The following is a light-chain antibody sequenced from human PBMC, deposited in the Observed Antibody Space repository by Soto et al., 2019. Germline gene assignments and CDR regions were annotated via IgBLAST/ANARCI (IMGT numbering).Light chain of an antibody. CDR3: QQYGSSPLYT. V-gene: IGKV3-20*01. Sequence: EIVLTQSPGTLSLSPGERATLSCRASQIVSSTYLAWYQQKPGQAPRLLIYGASSRATGIPDRFSGSRSGTDFTLNISRLEAEDCAVYYCQQYGSSPLYTFGQGTKLEIK. CDR1: QIVSSTY. J-gene: IGKJ2*01. CDR2: GAS.